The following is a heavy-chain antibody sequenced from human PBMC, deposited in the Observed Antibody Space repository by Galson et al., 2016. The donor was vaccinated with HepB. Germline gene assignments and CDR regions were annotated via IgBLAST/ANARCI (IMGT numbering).Heavy chain of an antibody. V-gene: IGHV1-18*01. CDR2: ISGYNGNT. J-gene: IGHJ4*02. D-gene: IGHD2-15*01. CDR1: GYTFNSHG. Sequence: SVKVSCKASGYTFNSHGITWVRQAPGQGLEWMGWISGYNGNTNFAQKVQGRVTMTTDTSTSTAYMELRSLRSDDTAVYYCARAGIGYCSSGSCYWGDYWGQGTLVTVSS. CDR3: ARAGIGYCSSGSCYWGDY.